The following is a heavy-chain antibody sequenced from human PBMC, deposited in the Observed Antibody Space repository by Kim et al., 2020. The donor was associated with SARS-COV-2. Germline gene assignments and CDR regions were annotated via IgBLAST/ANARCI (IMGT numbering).Heavy chain of an antibody. CDR2: NGDSGST. V-gene: IGHV4-39*01. D-gene: IGHD1-26*01. Sequence: SETLSLTCTVSGGSISSCSYIWVWLRRRPGMGLDGFGHNGDSGSTYYTPKIRSTVTLAVATSKNSFTLSAGSATAAAAALYYCARSGSSGTGCSLFDPWG. J-gene: IGHJ5*02. CDR3: ARSGSSGTGCSLFDP. CDR1: GGSISSCSYI.